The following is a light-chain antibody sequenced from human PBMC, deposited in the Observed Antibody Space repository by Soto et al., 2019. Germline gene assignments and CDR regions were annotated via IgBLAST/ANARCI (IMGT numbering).Light chain of an antibody. J-gene: IGKJ2*01. CDR1: QSVRNN. Sequence: EIVMTQSPPTLSVSPGERVTLSCRASQSVRNNFAWYQQKPGQAPRLLIYDASTRATGIPARFSGSGSGTEFTLTISRLQSEDFAVYYCQQCNSWPYTFGPGTKLEI. CDR3: QQCNSWPYT. CDR2: DAS. V-gene: IGKV3-15*01.